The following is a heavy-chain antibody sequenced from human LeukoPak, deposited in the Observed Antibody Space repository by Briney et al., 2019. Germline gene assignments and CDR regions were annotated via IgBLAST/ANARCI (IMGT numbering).Heavy chain of an antibody. V-gene: IGHV4-34*01. J-gene: IGHJ4*02. Sequence: KPSETLSLTCAVYGGSFSGYYWSWIRQPPGKGLEWIGEINHSGSTNYNPSLKSRVTISVDTSKNQFSLKLSSVTAADTAVYYCARGHYSSFVYWGQGTLVTVSS. CDR3: ARGHYSSFVY. CDR2: INHSGST. D-gene: IGHD6-13*01. CDR1: GGSFSGYY.